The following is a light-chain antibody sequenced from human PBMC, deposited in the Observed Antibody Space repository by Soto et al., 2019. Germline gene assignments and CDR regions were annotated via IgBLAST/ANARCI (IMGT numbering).Light chain of an antibody. Sequence: QSALTQPASVSGSPGQSITISCTGTGSDVGGYNYLSWYQQHPGKAPKLLIYEVSHRPSGVSNRFSGSKSGNTASLTISGLQAEDEADYYCRSYGSSSTYVFGSGTKLTVL. CDR1: GSDVGGYNY. J-gene: IGLJ1*01. V-gene: IGLV2-14*01. CDR3: RSYGSSSTYV. CDR2: EVS.